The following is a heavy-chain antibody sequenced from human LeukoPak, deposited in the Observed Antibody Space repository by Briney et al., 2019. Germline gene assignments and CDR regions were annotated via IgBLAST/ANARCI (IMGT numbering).Heavy chain of an antibody. Sequence: ASVKVSCKASGYTFTSYYMHWVRQAPGQGLEWMGIINPSGGSTSYAQKFQGRVTMTRDTSTSTVYMELSSLRSEDTAVYYCASGLETMDRGVIGMDVWGQGTTVTVSS. CDR1: GYTFTSYY. D-gene: IGHD3-10*01. V-gene: IGHV1-46*01. CDR3: ASGLETMDRGVIGMDV. CDR2: INPSGGST. J-gene: IGHJ6*02.